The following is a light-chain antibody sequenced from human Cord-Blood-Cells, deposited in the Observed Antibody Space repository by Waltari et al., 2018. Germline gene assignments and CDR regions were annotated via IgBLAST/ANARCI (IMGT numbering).Light chain of an antibody. J-gene: IGKJ4*01. CDR2: GAS. V-gene: IGKV3-20*01. Sequence: EIVLTQSPGTLSLSPGERDPLSCRASQSVSSSYLAWYQQKPGQAPRLLIYGASSRATGIPDRFSGSGSGTDFTLTISRLEPEDFAVYYCQQYGSSPLTFGGGTKVEIK. CDR3: QQYGSSPLT. CDR1: QSVSSSY.